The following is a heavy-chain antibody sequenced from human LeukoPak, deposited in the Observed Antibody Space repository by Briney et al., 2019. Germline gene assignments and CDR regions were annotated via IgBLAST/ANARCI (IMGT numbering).Heavy chain of an antibody. D-gene: IGHD6-13*01. CDR3: AGYSSSGDYFDY. J-gene: IGHJ4*02. Sequence: PSETLSLTCTVSGGSIISTSFHWGWIRQPPGKGLEWIGSIYYSGSTYYNPSLKSRVTISVDTSKNQFSLKLSSVTAADTAVYYCAGYSSSGDYFDYWGQGTLVTVSS. V-gene: IGHV4-39*01. CDR2: IYYSGST. CDR1: GGSIISTSFH.